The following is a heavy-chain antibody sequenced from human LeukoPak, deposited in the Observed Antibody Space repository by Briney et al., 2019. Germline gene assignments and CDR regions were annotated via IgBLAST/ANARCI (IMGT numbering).Heavy chain of an antibody. CDR2: IYYSGST. CDR1: GGSISSSSYY. D-gene: IGHD5-18*01. Sequence: KSSETLSLTCTVSGGSISSSSYYWGWIRQPPGKGLEWIGSIYYSGSTYYNPSLKSRVTISVDTSKNQFSLKLSSVTAADTAVYYCARLRSGPTWIQPILYFDYWGQGTLVTVSS. CDR3: ARLRSGPTWIQPILYFDY. J-gene: IGHJ4*02. V-gene: IGHV4-39*01.